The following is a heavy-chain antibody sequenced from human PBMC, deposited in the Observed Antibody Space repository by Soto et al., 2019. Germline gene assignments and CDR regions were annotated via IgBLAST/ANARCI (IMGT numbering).Heavy chain of an antibody. CDR1: GYTFTSYD. CDR2: MNPNSGNT. Sequence: ASVKVSCKASGYTFTSYDINWVRQATGQGLEWMGWMNPNSGNTGYAQKFQGRVTMTRNTSISTAYMELSSLRSEDTAVYYRANSSSWGGGMDVWGQGTTVTVSS. J-gene: IGHJ6*02. CDR3: ANSSSWGGGMDV. V-gene: IGHV1-8*01. D-gene: IGHD6-13*01.